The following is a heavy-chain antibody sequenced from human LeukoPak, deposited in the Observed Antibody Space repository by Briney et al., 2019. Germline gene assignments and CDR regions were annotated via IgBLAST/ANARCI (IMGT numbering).Heavy chain of an antibody. CDR1: GFTFSSYA. D-gene: IGHD1-26*01. CDR3: ARRWRGSYRDAFDI. J-gene: IGHJ3*02. CDR2: ISGSGSST. Sequence: GGSLRLSCAASGFTFSSYAMSWVRQAPGKGLEWVSTISGSGSSTYYADSVKGRFTISRDNAKNSLYLQMNSLRAEDTAVYYCARRWRGSYRDAFDIWGQGTMVTVSS. V-gene: IGHV3-23*01.